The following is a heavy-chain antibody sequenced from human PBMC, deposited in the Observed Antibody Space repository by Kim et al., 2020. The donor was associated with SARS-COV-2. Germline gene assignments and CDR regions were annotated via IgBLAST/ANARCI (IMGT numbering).Heavy chain of an antibody. J-gene: IGHJ6*02. CDR3: ARGLGKYYYDSSYYGMDV. D-gene: IGHD3-22*01. V-gene: IGHV4-34*01. CDR1: GGSFSGYY. CDR2: INHSGST. Sequence: SETLSLTCAVYGGSFSGYYWSWIRQPPGKGLEWIGEINHSGSTNYNPSLKSRVTISVDTSKNQFSLKLSSVTAADTAVYYCARGLGKYYYDSSYYGMDVWGQGTTVTVSS.